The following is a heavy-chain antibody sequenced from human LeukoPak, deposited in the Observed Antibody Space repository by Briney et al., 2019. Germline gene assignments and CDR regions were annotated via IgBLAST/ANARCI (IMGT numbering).Heavy chain of an antibody. CDR3: AKAITTTGHCPNGVCYDFDY. D-gene: IGHD2-8*01. V-gene: IGHV3-23*01. CDR1: GFTFSSYA. CDR2: ISGSGGST. J-gene: IGHJ4*02. Sequence: GGSLRLSCAASGFTFSSYAMSWVRQAPGKGLEWVSSISGSGGSTYYADSVKGRFTISRDNSKNTVYLQVNSLRDEDTAVYYCAKAITTTGHCPNGVCYDFDYWGQGTLVTVSS.